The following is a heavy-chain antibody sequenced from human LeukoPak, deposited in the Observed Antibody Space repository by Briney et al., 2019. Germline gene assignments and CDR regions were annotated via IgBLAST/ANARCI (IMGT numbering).Heavy chain of an antibody. CDR2: INHSGST. CDR1: GFTFSSYA. D-gene: IGHD2-2*01. V-gene: IGHV4-34*01. CDR3: ARGATRPPIAQTRRYCSSTSCSFNWFDP. J-gene: IGHJ5*02. Sequence: GSLRLSCAASGFTFSSYAMSWVRQPPGKGLEWIGEINHSGSTNYNPSLKSRVTISVDTSKNQFSLKLSSVTAADTAVYYCARGATRPPIAQTRRYCSSTSCSFNWFDPWGQGTLVTVSS.